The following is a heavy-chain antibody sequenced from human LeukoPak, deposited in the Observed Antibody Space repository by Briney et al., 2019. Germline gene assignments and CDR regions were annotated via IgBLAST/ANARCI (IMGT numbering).Heavy chain of an antibody. D-gene: IGHD4-17*01. CDR2: IDPSSTYI. CDR1: GFTFSSYP. CDR3: TRGSYGDYEY. V-gene: IGHV3-21*06. Sequence: GGSLRLSCSASGFTFSSYPMNWVRQAPGKGLEWVSSIDPSSTYIYYADSVKGRFTISRDNAQNSLYLQMNSLRAEDTAVYYCTRGSYGDYEYWGQGTLVTVSS. J-gene: IGHJ4*02.